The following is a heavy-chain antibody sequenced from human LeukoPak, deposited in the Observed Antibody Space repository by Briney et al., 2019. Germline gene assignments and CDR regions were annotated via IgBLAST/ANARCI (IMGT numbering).Heavy chain of an antibody. D-gene: IGHD3-22*01. CDR1: GGSIRSSYYY. CDR3: ARYYHDSSGYFDY. J-gene: IGHJ4*02. Sequence: SETLSLTCTVSGGSIRSSYYYWGWIRQPPGKGLEWIGSIYDSGSTYYNPSLKSRVTISVDRSKNQFSLKLSSVTAADTAVYYCARYYHDSSGYFDYWGQGTLVSVSS. CDR2: IYDSGST. V-gene: IGHV4-39*07.